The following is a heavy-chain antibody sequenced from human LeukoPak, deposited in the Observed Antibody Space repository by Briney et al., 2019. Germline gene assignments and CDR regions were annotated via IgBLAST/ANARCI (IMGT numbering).Heavy chain of an antibody. D-gene: IGHD6-13*01. V-gene: IGHV3-21*01. CDR2: ISTSSSYI. Sequence: KPGGSLRLSCAASGFPISTNGMSWVRQAPGKGLEWVSSISTSSSYIYYADSLKGRFTISRDNAKNSLYLQMNSLRAEDTAVYYCARVKDHRGIAVAGSDYWGQGTLVTVSS. CDR3: ARVKDHRGIAVAGSDY. J-gene: IGHJ4*02. CDR1: GFPISTNG.